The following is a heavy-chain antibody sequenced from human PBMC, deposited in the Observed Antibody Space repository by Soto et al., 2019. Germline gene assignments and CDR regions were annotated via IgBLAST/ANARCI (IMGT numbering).Heavy chain of an antibody. CDR2: IRSQSDGGTR. CDR1: GLTFSDAW. Sequence: DVQLVESGGGLVKPGGSLRLSCVASGLTFSDAWMNWLRQVPGKGPEWVARIRSQSDGGTRDYTAPVNGRFTISRDDSESTLYLHMISLKPDDTAIYYCATAPGYWGSAPLDFWGQGTLVTVSS. CDR3: ATAPGYWGSAPLDF. J-gene: IGHJ4*02. D-gene: IGHD7-27*01. V-gene: IGHV3-15*07.